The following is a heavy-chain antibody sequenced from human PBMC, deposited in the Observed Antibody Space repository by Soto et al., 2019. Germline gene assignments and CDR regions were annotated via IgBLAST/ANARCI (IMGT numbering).Heavy chain of an antibody. CDR2: INNNGGAT. V-gene: IGHV3-64D*06. Sequence: GGSLRLSCSASGFTFSNYAMHWVRQAPGKGLEYVSAINNNGGATYYADSVKGRFTISRDNSRNTLYLQMSSLRAEDTAVYYCVKDSSSWYYFDYWGQGTLVTVSS. D-gene: IGHD6-13*01. CDR3: VKDSSSWYYFDY. J-gene: IGHJ4*02. CDR1: GFTFSNYA.